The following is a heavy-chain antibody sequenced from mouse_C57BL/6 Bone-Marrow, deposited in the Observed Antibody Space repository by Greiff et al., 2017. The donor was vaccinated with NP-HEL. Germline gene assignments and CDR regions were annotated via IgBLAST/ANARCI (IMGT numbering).Heavy chain of an antibody. D-gene: IGHD1-1*01. Sequence: EVQLQQSGPVLVKPGASVKMSCKASGYTFTDYYMNWVKQSHGKSLEWIGVINPYNCGTSYNQKFKGKATLTVDKSSSTAYMELNSLTSEDSAVYYCARITTVVVPWYFDVWGTGTTVTVSS. CDR1: GYTFTDYY. CDR3: ARITTVVVPWYFDV. J-gene: IGHJ1*03. CDR2: INPYNCGT. V-gene: IGHV1-19*01.